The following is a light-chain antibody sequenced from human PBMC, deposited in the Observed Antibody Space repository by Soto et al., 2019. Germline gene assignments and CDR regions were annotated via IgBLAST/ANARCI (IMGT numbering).Light chain of an antibody. J-gene: IGKJ5*01. Sequence: DIQMTQSPSSLSASVGDRVTITCRASQGISNYLAWYQQKPGTVPKLLISAASTLQTGVPSRFSGGGSGTDFTLTISSLEPEDFAVYHCQQRSSWPSFGQGTRLEIK. CDR2: AAS. CDR3: QQRSSWPS. CDR1: QGISNY. V-gene: IGKV1-27*01.